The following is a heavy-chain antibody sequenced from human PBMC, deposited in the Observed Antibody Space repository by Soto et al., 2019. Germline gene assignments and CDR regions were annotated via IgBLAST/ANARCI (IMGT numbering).Heavy chain of an antibody. V-gene: IGHV3-23*01. CDR1: GFSFSSYA. Sequence: GGSLRLSCAASGFSFSSYAMSWVRQAPGKGLEWVSSIGVTGGGVTGGATYYADSVKGRFFISRDNSKNTLFVEMNGLRGEDTAVYYCEKNYYFDSWGQGTLVTVSS. J-gene: IGHJ4*02. CDR2: IGVTGGGVTGGAT. CDR3: EKNYYFDS.